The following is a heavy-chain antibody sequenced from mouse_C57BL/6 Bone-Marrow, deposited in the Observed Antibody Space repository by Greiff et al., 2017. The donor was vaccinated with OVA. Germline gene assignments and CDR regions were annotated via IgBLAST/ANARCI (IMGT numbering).Heavy chain of an antibody. V-gene: IGHV1-69*01. CDR1: GYTFTSYW. D-gene: IGHD1-1*01. Sequence: VQLQQPGAELVMPGASVKLSCKASGYTFTSYWMHWVKQRPGQGLEWIGEIDPSDSYTTYNQKFKGKSTLTVDKSSSTAYMQLSSLTSEDSAVYYCARGYYGSSLDYWGQGTTLTVSS. CDR3: ARGYYGSSLDY. CDR2: IDPSDSYT. J-gene: IGHJ2*01.